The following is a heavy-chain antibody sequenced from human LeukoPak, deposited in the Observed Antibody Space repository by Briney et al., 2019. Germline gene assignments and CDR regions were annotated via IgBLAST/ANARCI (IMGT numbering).Heavy chain of an antibody. D-gene: IGHD5-12*01. Sequence: GGSLRLSCAASGFTFSDYYMSWIRQAPGKGLEWVSYISSSGSTIYYADSVKGRFTISRDNAKNSLYLQMNSLRAEDTAVYYCSRDRSAYSGYDLLDYWGQGTLVTVSS. CDR3: SRDRSAYSGYDLLDY. CDR2: ISSSGSTI. J-gene: IGHJ4*02. V-gene: IGHV3-11*04. CDR1: GFTFSDYY.